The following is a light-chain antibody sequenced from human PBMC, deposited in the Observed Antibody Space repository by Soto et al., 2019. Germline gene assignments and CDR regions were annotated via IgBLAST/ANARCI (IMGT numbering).Light chain of an antibody. Sequence: DIQMTQSPSTLSASVGDRVTITCRASQSISTWLAWYQQKPGKAPKLLIYKASSLEGGVPSRFSGSGSWTEFNITISSLQPDDFATYYCQQYKSYPLTFGGWTTVDI. CDR1: QSISTW. V-gene: IGKV1-5*03. J-gene: IGKJ4*01. CDR3: QQYKSYPLT. CDR2: KAS.